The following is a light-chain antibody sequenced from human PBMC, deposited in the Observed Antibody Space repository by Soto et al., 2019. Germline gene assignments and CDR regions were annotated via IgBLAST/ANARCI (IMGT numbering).Light chain of an antibody. CDR2: DAS. Sequence: DIQMTQSASSLSASLGDRVTITSRASQSISSWLAWYQQKTGKAPKLLIYDASNLKSGVPSRFSGSGYGTEFNLTISSLQPDDFATYYCQQYNNYSWTFGQGTKVDIK. CDR1: QSISSW. V-gene: IGKV1-5*01. J-gene: IGKJ1*01. CDR3: QQYNNYSWT.